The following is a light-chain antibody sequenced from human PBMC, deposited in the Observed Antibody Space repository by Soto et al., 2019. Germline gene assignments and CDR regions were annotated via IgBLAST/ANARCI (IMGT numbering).Light chain of an antibody. CDR2: EVR. CDR3: SSYSYTKTRV. Sequence: QSVLTQPASVSGSPGQSITISCTRTSSDVGNYSYVSWYQHHPGKAPKVMIYEVRNRPSGVSNRFSGSKSGNTASLTISGLQAEDEADYYCSSYSYTKTRVFGIGTKVTV. V-gene: IGLV2-14*01. J-gene: IGLJ1*01. CDR1: SSDVGNYSY.